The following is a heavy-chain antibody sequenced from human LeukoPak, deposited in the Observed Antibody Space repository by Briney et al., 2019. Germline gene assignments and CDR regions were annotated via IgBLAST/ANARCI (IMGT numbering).Heavy chain of an antibody. CDR1: GFTFSSYS. CDR2: ISSSSYI. CDR3: ARFIVAVPAAMSAFDI. V-gene: IGHV3-21*01. Sequence: PGGSLRLSCAASGFTFSSYSMNWVRQAPGKGLEWVSSISSSSYIYYADSVKGRFTISRDNAKNSLYLQMNSLRAEDTAVYYCARFIVAVPAAMSAFDIWGQGTMVTVSS. J-gene: IGHJ3*02. D-gene: IGHD2-2*01.